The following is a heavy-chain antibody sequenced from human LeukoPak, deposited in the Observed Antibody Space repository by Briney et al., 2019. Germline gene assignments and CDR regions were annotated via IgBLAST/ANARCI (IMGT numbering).Heavy chain of an antibody. V-gene: IGHV3-23*01. Sequence: PGGSLRLSCAASGFTFSSYAMSWVRQAPGKGLEWVSAISGSGGSTYYADSVKGRFTISRDNPKNTLYLQMNSLRAEDTAVYYCAKGIVVGATPYYFDYWGQGTLVTVSS. CDR1: GFTFSSYA. D-gene: IGHD1-26*01. CDR3: AKGIVVGATPYYFDY. J-gene: IGHJ4*02. CDR2: ISGSGGST.